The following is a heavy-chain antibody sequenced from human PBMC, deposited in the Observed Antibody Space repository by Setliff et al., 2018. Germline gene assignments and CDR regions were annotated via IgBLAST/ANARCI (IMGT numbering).Heavy chain of an antibody. J-gene: IGHJ4*02. CDR3: ARGATMIVVPDYFDS. Sequence: PSETLSLTCTVSRGSINSHYWSWIRQPAGKGLEWIGRIFGSGSTNYNPSLKSRVTMSIDTSKNQFFLKVRSVTAADTAVYYCARGATMIVVPDYFDSWGQGTLVTVSS. CDR1: RGSINSHY. D-gene: IGHD3-22*01. V-gene: IGHV4-4*07. CDR2: IFGSGST.